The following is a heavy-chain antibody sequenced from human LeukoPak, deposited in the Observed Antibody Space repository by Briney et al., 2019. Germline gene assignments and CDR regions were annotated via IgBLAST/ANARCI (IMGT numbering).Heavy chain of an antibody. CDR2: ICGSAGST. D-gene: IGHD3-22*01. CDR3: AKESHDSSGWDFDY. Sequence: GGSLRLSCAASGFTFRRYAMSWVRQAPGKGLEGVSAICGSAGSTYYADSVKGRFTISRDNSKNTLYLQMNSLRAEDTAVYYCAKESHDSSGWDFDYWGQGTLVTVSS. V-gene: IGHV3-23*01. CDR1: GFTFRRYA. J-gene: IGHJ4*02.